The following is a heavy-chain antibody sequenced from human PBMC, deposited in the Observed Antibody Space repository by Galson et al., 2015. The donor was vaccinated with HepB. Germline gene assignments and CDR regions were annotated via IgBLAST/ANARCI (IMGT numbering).Heavy chain of an antibody. D-gene: IGHD1-26*01. J-gene: IGHJ4*02. CDR2: IYYSGST. Sequence: ETLSLTCTVSGGSISSSSYYWGWIRQPPGKGLEWIGNIYYSGSTYYNPSLKSRVTISVDTSKNQFSLKLTSVTAADTAVYYCARQGSVGPMPMWGQGTLVTVSS. CDR3: ARQGSVGPMPM. CDR1: GGSISSSSYY. V-gene: IGHV4-39*01.